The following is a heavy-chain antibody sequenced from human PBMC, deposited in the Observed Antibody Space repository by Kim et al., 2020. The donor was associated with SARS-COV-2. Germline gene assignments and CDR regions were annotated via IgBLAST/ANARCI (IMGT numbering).Heavy chain of an antibody. J-gene: IGHJ4*01. CDR2: ISGSGSGT. V-gene: IGHV3-23*01. CDR3: VGYFHDSSGYHPPRDY. Sequence: GGSLRLSCAASGLTFSSYAMSWVRQAPGKGLEWVSVISGSGSGTYYADSVKGRFTVSRDNSRNKVYLQMNSLRAEDTAVYYCVGYFHDSSGYHPPRDYWG. CDR1: GLTFSSYA. D-gene: IGHD3-22*01.